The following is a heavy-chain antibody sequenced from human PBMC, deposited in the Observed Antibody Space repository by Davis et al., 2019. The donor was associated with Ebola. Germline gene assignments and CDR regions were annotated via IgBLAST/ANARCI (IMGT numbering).Heavy chain of an antibody. V-gene: IGHV1-3*01. D-gene: IGHD1-26*01. CDR3: ARDSGSYYNWFDP. CDR1: GYTFTGYA. J-gene: IGHJ5*02. Sequence: ASVKVSCKASGYTFTGYAIHWVRQASGQRLEWMGWINAGNGNTKYSQKFQGRVTITRDTSASTAYMELSSLRSEDTAVYYCARDSGSYYNWFDPWGQGTLVTVSS. CDR2: INAGNGNT.